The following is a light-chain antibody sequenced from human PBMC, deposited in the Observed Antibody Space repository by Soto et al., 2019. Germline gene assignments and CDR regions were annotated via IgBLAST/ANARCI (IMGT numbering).Light chain of an antibody. CDR1: QAIGTF. CDR2: SAS. V-gene: IGKV1-39*01. CDR3: QQSYRNPIT. J-gene: IGKJ5*01. Sequence: DIQVTQSPSSLSASVGDSVTITCRTSQAIGTFLNWYQQKPGKVPNLLISSASSLHTGVPSRFSASGSGTDFTLTISSLQPEDFATYFCQQSYRNPITFGQGTRREIK.